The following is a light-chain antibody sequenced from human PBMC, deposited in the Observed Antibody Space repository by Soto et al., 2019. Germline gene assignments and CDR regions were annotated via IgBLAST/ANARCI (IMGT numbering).Light chain of an antibody. V-gene: IGKV1-33*01. CDR2: DAS. J-gene: IGKJ2*01. CDR3: QQYDNRPPYT. CDR1: QDISNY. Sequence: DIRMTQSPSSLSASVGDRVTITCQASQDISNYLNWYQQKPGKAPKLLIYDASNLETGDPSRFSGSGSGTDFTFTISSLQPEDIATYYCQQYDNRPPYTFGQGTKLEIK.